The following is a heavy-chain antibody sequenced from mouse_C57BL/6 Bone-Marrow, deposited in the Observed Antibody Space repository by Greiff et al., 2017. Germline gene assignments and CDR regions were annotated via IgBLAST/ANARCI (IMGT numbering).Heavy chain of an antibody. J-gene: IGHJ3*01. D-gene: IGHD2-3*01. Sequence: VKLMEPGPGLVAPSPSLSITCTVSGFSLTSYAISWVRQPPGKGLEWLGVIWTGGGTNYNSALKSRLSISKDNSKSQAFLKMNSLQTDDTARYCCARNYDSYPWFAYWGQGTLVTVSA. CDR2: IWTGGGT. CDR1: GFSLTSYA. CDR3: ARNYDSYPWFAY. V-gene: IGHV2-9-1*01.